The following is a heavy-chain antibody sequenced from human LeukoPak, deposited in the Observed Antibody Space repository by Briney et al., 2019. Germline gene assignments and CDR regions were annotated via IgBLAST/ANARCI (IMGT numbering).Heavy chain of an antibody. J-gene: IGHJ4*02. CDR3: ARKGSRGFIVGAIMYYFDY. CDR1: GFTFSIFA. CDR2: INHSGST. V-gene: IGHV4-34*01. D-gene: IGHD1-26*01. Sequence: GSLRLSCIASGFTFSIFAMNWVRQAPGKGLEWIGEINHSGSTNYNPSLKSQDTISVDTSKNQFSLKLSSVTAADTAVYYCARKGSRGFIVGAIMYYFDYWGQGTLVTVSS.